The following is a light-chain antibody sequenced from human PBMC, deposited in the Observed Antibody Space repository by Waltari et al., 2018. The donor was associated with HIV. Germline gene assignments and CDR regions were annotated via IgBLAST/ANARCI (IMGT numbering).Light chain of an antibody. J-gene: IGLJ3*02. CDR1: SSDVGGYNY. Sequence: QSALTQHASVSGSPGQSITISCTGTSSDVGGYNYVSWYQQYPDKAPKLMIYEVSNRPSGASNRFSGSKSGNTASLTISGLQAEDEADYYCSSYTSSSTWVFGGGTKLTVL. CDR2: EVS. V-gene: IGLV2-14*01. CDR3: SSYTSSSTWV.